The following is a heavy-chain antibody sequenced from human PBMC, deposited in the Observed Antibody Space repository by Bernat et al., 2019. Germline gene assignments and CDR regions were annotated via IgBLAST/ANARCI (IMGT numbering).Heavy chain of an antibody. CDR3: ARVSGTTNDAFDI. J-gene: IGHJ3*02. V-gene: IGHV5-51*01. Sequence: EVQLVQSGAEVKKPGESLKISCKGSGYSFTSYWIGWVRQMSGKGLEWMGIIYPGDSGTRYSPSFQGQVTISAEKSISTAYLQWSSLKASDTAMYYCARVSGTTNDAFDIWGQGTMVTVSS. CDR2: IYPGDSGT. D-gene: IGHD1-1*01. CDR1: GYSFTSYW.